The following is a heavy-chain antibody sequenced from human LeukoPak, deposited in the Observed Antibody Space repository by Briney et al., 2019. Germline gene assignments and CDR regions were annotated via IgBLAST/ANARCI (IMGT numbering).Heavy chain of an antibody. D-gene: IGHD6-13*01. V-gene: IGHV3-30*02. CDR1: GFTFSSYG. CDR3: ARTYSSSWGIIDY. CDR2: IRYDGTNK. J-gene: IGHJ4*02. Sequence: GGSLRLSCAASGFTFSSYGMHWVRQAPGKGLEWVTFIRYDGTNKYYADSVKGRFTTSRDNSKNTLYLQMNSLRVEDTAVYYCARTYSSSWGIIDYWGQGTLVTVSS.